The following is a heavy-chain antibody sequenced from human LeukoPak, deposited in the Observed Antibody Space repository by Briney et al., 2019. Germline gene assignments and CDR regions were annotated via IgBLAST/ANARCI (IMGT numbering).Heavy chain of an antibody. CDR3: ARAEDYYGSGSYYNVIEAWFDP. D-gene: IGHD3-10*01. J-gene: IGHJ5*02. CDR1: GGSISSGDYY. CDR2: IYYSGST. V-gene: IGHV4-30-4*01. Sequence: PSETLSLTCTVSGGSISSGDYYWSWIRQPPGKGLEWIGYIYYSGSTYYNPSLKSRVTISVDTSKNQFSLKLSSVTAADTAVYYCARAEDYYGSGSYYNVIEAWFDPWGQGTLVTVSS.